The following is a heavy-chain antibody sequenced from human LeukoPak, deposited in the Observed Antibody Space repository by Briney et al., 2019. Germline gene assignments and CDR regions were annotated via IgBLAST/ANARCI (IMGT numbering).Heavy chain of an antibody. D-gene: IGHD2-21*02. J-gene: IGHJ4*02. CDR3: AKDDDIVVVTPIKSGGY. CDR1: GFTFKSYG. V-gene: IGHV3-23*01. CDR2: ISGGGGSI. Sequence: GGSLRLSCAASGFTFKSYGMSWVRQAPGKGLEWVSAISGGGGSIYYADSVKGRFIISRDNSKNTLYLQMNSLRVEDTAVYYCAKDDDIVVVTPIKSGGYWGQGTRVTVSA.